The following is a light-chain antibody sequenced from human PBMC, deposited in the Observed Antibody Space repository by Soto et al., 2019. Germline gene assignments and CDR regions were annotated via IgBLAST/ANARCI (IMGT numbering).Light chain of an antibody. CDR1: QSVTSTY. CDR2: ATS. Sequence: TQSPGTLSLSPVERATLSCRAVQSVTSTYMAWYQQKPGQAPRLLIYATSFRATGIPDRFRGSGSGTDFTLTISRLEPEDFAVYYCQQYGSSPHTFGGGTKVDIK. V-gene: IGKV3-20*01. CDR3: QQYGSSPHT. J-gene: IGKJ4*01.